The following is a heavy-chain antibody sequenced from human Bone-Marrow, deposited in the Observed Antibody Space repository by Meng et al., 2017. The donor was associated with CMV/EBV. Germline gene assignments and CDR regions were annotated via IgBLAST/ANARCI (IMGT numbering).Heavy chain of an antibody. V-gene: IGHV3-21*01. J-gene: IGHJ6*02. CDR2: ISSSSTYI. D-gene: IGHD2-2*01. CDR1: GFRFNDYS. CDR3: ARDGSKPLRIVVVPAGMDV. Sequence: GGSLRLSCAASGFRFNDYSMNWVRQAPGKGLEWVSSISSSSTYIYYADSVKGRFTISRDNAKNSLFLQMNSLRAEDTAVYYCARDGSKPLRIVVVPAGMDVWGQGTTVTVSS.